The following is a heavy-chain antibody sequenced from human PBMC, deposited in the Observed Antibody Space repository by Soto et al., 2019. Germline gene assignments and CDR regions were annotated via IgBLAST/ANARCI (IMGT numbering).Heavy chain of an antibody. V-gene: IGHV1-69*01. CDR3: ARGEHDYGDYEELDY. J-gene: IGHJ4*02. CDR1: GATLSSYA. D-gene: IGHD4-17*01. Sequence: QVQLVQSGAEVKKPGSSVKFSCKASGATLSSYAISWVRQAPGQGLEGMGGIIPIFGTANYAQKFQGRVTITADESTSTAYMELSSLRSEDTAVYYCARGEHDYGDYEELDYWGQGTLVTVSS. CDR2: IIPIFGTA.